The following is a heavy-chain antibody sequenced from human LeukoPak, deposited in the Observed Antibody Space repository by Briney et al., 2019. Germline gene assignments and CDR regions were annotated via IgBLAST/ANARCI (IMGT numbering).Heavy chain of an antibody. Sequence: GASVKVSCKASGYTFTGYYMHWVRQAPGQGLEWMGWINPNSGGTNYAQKFQGRVTMTRDTSIGTAYMELSRLRSDDTAVYYCARDTSYIVVVPAARFDPWGQGTLVTVSS. CDR3: ARDTSYIVVVPAARFDP. D-gene: IGHD2-2*01. V-gene: IGHV1-2*02. CDR2: INPNSGGT. J-gene: IGHJ5*02. CDR1: GYTFTGYY.